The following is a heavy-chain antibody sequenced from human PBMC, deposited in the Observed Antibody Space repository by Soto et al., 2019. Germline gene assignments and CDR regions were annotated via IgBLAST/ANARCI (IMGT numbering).Heavy chain of an antibody. V-gene: IGHV1-18*01. D-gene: IGHD4-17*01. CDR1: GYTFTNYG. CDR2: ISAYNGNT. Sequence: QVQLVQSGAEVKKPGASVKVSCKASGYTFTNYGISWVRQAPGQGLEWMGWISAYNGNTNYAQKPQXXVXMXXATSTSTAYMELRSLTADDTAVYYCARSHGDYAGYWGQGSLVIVSS. J-gene: IGHJ4*02. CDR3: ARSHGDYAGY.